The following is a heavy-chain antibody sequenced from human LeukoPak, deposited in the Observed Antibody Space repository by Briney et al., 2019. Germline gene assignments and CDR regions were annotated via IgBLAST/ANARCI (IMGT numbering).Heavy chain of an antibody. CDR3: ARGPSAYPKCFDY. CDR1: GFNFSSFV. V-gene: IGHV3-33*01. J-gene: IGHJ4*02. D-gene: IGHD5-12*01. Sequence: GGSLRLSCAASGFNFSSFVMHWVRQAPGKGLEWVAVIWYDGSNKYYADSVKGRFTISRDNSKNTLYLQMNSLRAEDTAVYYCARGPSAYPKCFDYWGQGALVTVSS. CDR2: IWYDGSNK.